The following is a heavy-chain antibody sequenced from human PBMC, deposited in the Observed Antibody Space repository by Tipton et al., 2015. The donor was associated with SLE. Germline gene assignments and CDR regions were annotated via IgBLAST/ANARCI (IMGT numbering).Heavy chain of an antibody. CDR2: INHSGST. Sequence: TLSLTCAVYGGSFSGYYWSWIRQPPGKGLEWIGEINHSGSTNYNPSLKSRVTISVDTSKNQFSLKLSSVTAADTAVYYCARGGTVTGYYYYGMDVWGQGTTVTVSS. CDR3: ARGGTVTGYYYYGMDV. D-gene: IGHD4-11*01. V-gene: IGHV4-34*01. J-gene: IGHJ6*02. CDR1: GGSFSGYY.